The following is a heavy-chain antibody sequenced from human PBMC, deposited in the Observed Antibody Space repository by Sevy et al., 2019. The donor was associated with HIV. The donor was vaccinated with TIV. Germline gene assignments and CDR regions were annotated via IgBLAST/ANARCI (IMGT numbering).Heavy chain of an antibody. D-gene: IGHD3-3*01. CDR1: GLTFNKAW. CDR2: MKSNNDGGTT. V-gene: IGHV3-15*01. CDR3: ATKDDFWSGYQYSRY. Sequence: GGSLRLSCATSGLTFNKAWMTWVRQAPGKGLEWVGRMKSNNDGGTTDYAAPVKGRFTISRDDSKNTLYLQMNSLKTEDTAIYYCATKDDFWSGYQYSRYWGRGTLVTVSS. J-gene: IGHJ4*02.